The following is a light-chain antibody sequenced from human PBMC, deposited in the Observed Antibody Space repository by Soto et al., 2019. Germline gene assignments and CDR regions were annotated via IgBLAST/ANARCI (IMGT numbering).Light chain of an antibody. CDR3: QQYSSSPWT. CDR2: GAS. J-gene: IGKJ1*01. CDR1: QSVSSNY. V-gene: IGKV3-20*01. Sequence: EIVLTQSPGTLSLSPGERATLSCRASQSVSSNYLAWYQQKPDQAPRLLIYGASSRATGIPDRFSGSESGTDFTLTISRLEPEDFAVYYCQQYSSSPWTFGQGTKVEIK.